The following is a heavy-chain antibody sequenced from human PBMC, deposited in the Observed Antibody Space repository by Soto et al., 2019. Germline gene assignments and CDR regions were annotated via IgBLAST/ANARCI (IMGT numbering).Heavy chain of an antibody. Sequence: GGSLRLSCAASGFTFSSYAMHWVRQAPGKGLEWVAVISYDGSNKYYADSVKGRFTISRDNSKNTLYLQMNSLRAEDTAVYYCARVGPDYDILTGYYYYGMDVWGQGTTVTVSS. J-gene: IGHJ6*02. D-gene: IGHD3-9*01. CDR3: ARVGPDYDILTGYYYYGMDV. CDR2: ISYDGSNK. V-gene: IGHV3-30*04. CDR1: GFTFSSYA.